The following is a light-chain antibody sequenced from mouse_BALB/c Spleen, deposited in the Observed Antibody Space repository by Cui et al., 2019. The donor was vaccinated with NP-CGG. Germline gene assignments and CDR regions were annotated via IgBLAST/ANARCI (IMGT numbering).Light chain of an antibody. V-gene: IGLV1*01. Sequence: QAVVTQASAPTTSPGETVTLTCRSSTGAVTTYNYPNWVQEKPDHLFTGLIGGTNNRPPGVPARFSGSLIGDKAALTITGAQTEDEAIYFCALWYSNHWVFGGGTKLTVL. CDR3: ALWYSNHWV. CDR2: GTN. CDR1: TGAVTTYNY. J-gene: IGLJ1*01.